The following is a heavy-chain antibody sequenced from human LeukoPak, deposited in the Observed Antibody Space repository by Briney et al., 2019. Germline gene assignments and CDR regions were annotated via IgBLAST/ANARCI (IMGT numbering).Heavy chain of an antibody. CDR2: MDPISGNT. V-gene: IGHV1-8*01. CDR1: GYTFTSYD. Sequence: ASVKVSCKASGYTFTSYDINWVRQTTGQGLEWMGWMDPISGNTGFAQKFQGRVTMTRNTSISTAYMELSSLTSEDTAVYYCARASVGDTGLGSGEFDYWGQGTLVTVSS. J-gene: IGHJ4*02. D-gene: IGHD1-26*01. CDR3: ARASVGDTGLGSGEFDY.